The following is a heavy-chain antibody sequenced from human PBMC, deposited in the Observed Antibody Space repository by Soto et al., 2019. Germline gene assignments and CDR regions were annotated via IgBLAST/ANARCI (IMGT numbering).Heavy chain of an antibody. CDR1: GFTFSSYW. CDR2: INSDGSST. J-gene: IGHJ3*02. V-gene: IGHV3-74*01. D-gene: IGHD2-15*01. CDR3: ARVVALGTFDI. Sequence: GGSLRLSCAASGFTFSSYWMHWVRQAPGKGLVWVSRINSDGSSTSYADSVKGRFTISRDNAKNSLYLQMNSLRAEDTAVYYCARVVALGTFDIWGQGTMVTVSS.